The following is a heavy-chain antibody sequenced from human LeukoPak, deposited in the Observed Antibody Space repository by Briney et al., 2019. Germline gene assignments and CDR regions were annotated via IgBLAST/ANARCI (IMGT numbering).Heavy chain of an antibody. CDR2: MNQDGSDK. CDR1: GFTFSDSW. D-gene: IGHD3-16*01. V-gene: IGHV3-7*01. CDR3: ATYTHWVAGDV. Sequence: GGSLRLSCAASGFTFSDSWMSWVRQAPGKGLEWGANMNQDGSDKDYVDSVKGRFTISRDNARNSLYLQMGSLRAEDTAVYYCATYTHWVAGDVWGQGTTVTVSS. J-gene: IGHJ6*02.